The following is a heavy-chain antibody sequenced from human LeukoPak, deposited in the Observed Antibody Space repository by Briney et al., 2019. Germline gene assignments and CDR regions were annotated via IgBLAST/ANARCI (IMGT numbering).Heavy chain of an antibody. CDR1: GFTFSSYA. Sequence: GGSLRLSCEASGFTFSSYAVSWVRQAPGKGLEWVSAISGSGGSTYYADSVKGRFTISRDNSKNTLYLQMNSLRAEDTAVYYCAKSYCGGDCYDAFDIWGQGTMVTVSS. D-gene: IGHD2-21*01. J-gene: IGHJ3*02. CDR3: AKSYCGGDCYDAFDI. CDR2: ISGSGGST. V-gene: IGHV3-23*01.